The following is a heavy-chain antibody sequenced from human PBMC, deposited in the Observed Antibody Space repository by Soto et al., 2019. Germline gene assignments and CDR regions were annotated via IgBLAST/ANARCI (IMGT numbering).Heavy chain of an antibody. CDR1: GGSISSSSYY. CDR2: IYYSGST. V-gene: IGHV4-39*01. D-gene: IGHD6-13*01. Sequence: QLQLQESGPGLVKPSETLSLTCTVSGGSISSSSYYWGWIRQPPGKGLEWIGSIYYSGSTNYNPSLKSRVTRSVDTSKNQFSLKLTSVTAADAAVYYCARHQAGPFDYWGQGTLVTVSS. CDR3: ARHQAGPFDY. J-gene: IGHJ4*02.